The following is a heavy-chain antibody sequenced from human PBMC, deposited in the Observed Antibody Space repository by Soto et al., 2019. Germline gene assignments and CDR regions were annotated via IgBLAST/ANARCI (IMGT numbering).Heavy chain of an antibody. CDR1: GFSLSTSGVG. CDR3: SHRGQQLGYDPFDI. D-gene: IGHD6-13*01. V-gene: IGHV2-5*02. Sequence: QITLKESGPTLVKPTQTLTLTCTFSGFSLSTSGVGVGWIRQPPGKALEWLALIYWDDGKRYSPSVKSTLTSTKDTAKYQVVLTMTHMHPVHTATYYCSHRGQQLGYDPFDIWGQGTMDTVSS. CDR2: IYWDDGK. J-gene: IGHJ3*02.